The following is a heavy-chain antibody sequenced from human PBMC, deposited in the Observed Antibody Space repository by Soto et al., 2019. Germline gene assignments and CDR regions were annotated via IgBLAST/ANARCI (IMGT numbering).Heavy chain of an antibody. V-gene: IGHV3-23*01. J-gene: IGHJ4*02. CDR3: AILSLRGYYDSSGYYYDY. Sequence: GGSLRLSCAASGFSFSSYAMSWVRQAPGKGLEWVSAISGSGGSTYYADSVKGRFTISRDNSKNTLYLQMNSLRAEDTAVYYCAILSLRGYYDSSGYYYDYWGQGTLVTV. CDR1: GFSFSSYA. D-gene: IGHD3-22*01. CDR2: ISGSGGST.